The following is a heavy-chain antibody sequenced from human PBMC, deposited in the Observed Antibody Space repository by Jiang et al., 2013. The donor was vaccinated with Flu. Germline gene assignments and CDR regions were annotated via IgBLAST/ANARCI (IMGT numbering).Heavy chain of an antibody. CDR3: ARGSYGDYVDY. D-gene: IGHD4-17*01. J-gene: IGHJ4*02. CDR2: IYHSGST. Sequence: GPGLVKPSQTLSLTCAVSGGSISSGGYSWSWIRQPPGKGLEWIGYIYHSGSTYYNPSLKSRVTISVDRSKNQFSLKLSSVTAADTAVYYCARGSYGDYVDYWGQGTLVTVSS. CDR1: GGSISSGGYS. V-gene: IGHV4-30-2*01.